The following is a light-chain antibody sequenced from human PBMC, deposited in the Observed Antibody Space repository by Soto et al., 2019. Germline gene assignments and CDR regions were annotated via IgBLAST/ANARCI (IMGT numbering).Light chain of an antibody. Sequence: EFVFTQSPGTLSVPPRERATLSCWASQNVLSNYLAWYQQKPGQAPRLLIYGASTRATGIPVRFSGSGSGTEFTLTITSLQSEDFAVYYCQEYNNGNPITFGGGTKVDIK. CDR1: QNVLSNY. J-gene: IGKJ4*01. CDR2: GAS. CDR3: QEYNNGNPIT. V-gene: IGKV3-15*01.